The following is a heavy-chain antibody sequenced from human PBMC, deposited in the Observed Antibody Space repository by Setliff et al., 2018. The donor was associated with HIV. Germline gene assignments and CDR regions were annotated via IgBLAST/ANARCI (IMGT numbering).Heavy chain of an antibody. CDR1: AYTFNSYY. CDR3: ARDHIAARSVDY. Sequence: ASVKVSCKTSAYTFNSYYMHWIRQAPGQGLEWMGLIGPSGSSTTYAQNFQGRVTMSRDTSTNTVYMELGSLRSEDTAVYYCARDHIAARSVDYWGQGTLVTVSS. J-gene: IGHJ4*02. CDR2: IGPSGSST. V-gene: IGHV1-46*02. D-gene: IGHD6-6*01.